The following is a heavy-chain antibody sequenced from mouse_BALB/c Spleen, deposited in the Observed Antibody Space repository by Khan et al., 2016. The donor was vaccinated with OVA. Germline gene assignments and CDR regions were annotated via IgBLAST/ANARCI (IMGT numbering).Heavy chain of an antibody. Sequence: QVQLKQSGAELVRPGASVKLSCKTSGYIFTSYWIPWVKQRSGQGLEWIARIYPGTDNTYYNENLKDKATLTADRSSSTAYMQLSSLKSEDSAVFFCARGEALYYFDYWGQGTTLTVSS. CDR1: GYIFTSYW. D-gene: IGHD1-1*01. V-gene: IGHV1-76*01. CDR3: ARGEALYYFDY. CDR2: IYPGTDNT. J-gene: IGHJ2*01.